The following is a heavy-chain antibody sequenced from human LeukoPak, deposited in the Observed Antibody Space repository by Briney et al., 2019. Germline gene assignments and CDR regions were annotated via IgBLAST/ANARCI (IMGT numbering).Heavy chain of an antibody. Sequence: PSETLSLNCTVSGVSMSAYQWSWVRQSPEKGLEWIGFISTKGDTRYDATLRSRLTTSVDTAKSQFSLTLTSVTAADTAVYYCATSNDAKIGPFDHWGQGAPVTVSS. J-gene: IGHJ4*02. CDR3: ATSNDAKIGPFDH. V-gene: IGHV4-4*09. D-gene: IGHD2-8*01. CDR2: ISTKGDT. CDR1: GVSMSAYQ.